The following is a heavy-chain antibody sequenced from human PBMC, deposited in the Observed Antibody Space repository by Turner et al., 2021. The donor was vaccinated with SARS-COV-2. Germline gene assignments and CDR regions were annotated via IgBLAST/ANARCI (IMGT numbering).Heavy chain of an antibody. J-gene: IGHJ5*02. V-gene: IGHV3-30-3*01. D-gene: IGHD2-8*01. Sequence: QVQLVESGGGVVQPGRSLRLSCAASGFTFSSYAMHWVRQAPGKGLEWVAVISYDGSNKYYADSVKGRFTISRDNSKNTLYLQMNSLRAEDTAVYYWARALINYCTNGVCFPFDPWGQGTLVTVSS. CDR3: ARALINYCTNGVCFPFDP. CDR1: GFTFSSYA. CDR2: ISYDGSNK.